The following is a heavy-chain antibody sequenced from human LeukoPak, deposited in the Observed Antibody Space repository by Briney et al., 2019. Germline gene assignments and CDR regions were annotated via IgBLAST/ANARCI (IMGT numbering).Heavy chain of an antibody. CDR3: AKLPYSSSWHAYFDY. CDR2: ISGSGGST. Sequence: PGGSLRLSCAASGFTFSSYAMSWVRQAPGKGLEWVSAISGSGGSTYYADSVKGRFTISRDNSKNTLYLQMNSLRAEDTAVYYCAKLPYSSSWHAYFDYWGQGTLVTVSS. V-gene: IGHV3-23*01. CDR1: GFTFSSYA. D-gene: IGHD6-13*01. J-gene: IGHJ4*02.